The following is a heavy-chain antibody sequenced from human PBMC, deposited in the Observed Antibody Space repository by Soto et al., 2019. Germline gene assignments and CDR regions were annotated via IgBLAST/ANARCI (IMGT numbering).Heavy chain of an antibody. CDR3: ARGGSLYWYFDL. Sequence: VASVKVSCKASGYTFTSYAMHWVRQAPGQRLEWMGWIDAGNGNTKYSQKFQGRVTITRDTSASTAYMELSSLRPEDTAVYYCARGGSLYWYFDLWGRGTLVTVS. CDR2: IDAGNGNT. J-gene: IGHJ2*01. CDR1: GYTFTSYA. V-gene: IGHV1-3*01. D-gene: IGHD1-26*01.